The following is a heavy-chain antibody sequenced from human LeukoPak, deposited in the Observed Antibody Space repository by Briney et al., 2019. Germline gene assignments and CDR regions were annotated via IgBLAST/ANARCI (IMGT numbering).Heavy chain of an antibody. CDR2: ISGSGGST. J-gene: IGHJ4*02. CDR1: GFTFSSYA. Sequence: GGSLRLSCAASGFTFSSYAMSWVRQAPGKGLEWVSAISGSGGSTYYADSVKGRFTISRDNSKNTLYLQMNSLRAEDTAVYYCAKGPSSRTSPAPYSWGQGTLVTVSS. D-gene: IGHD2/OR15-2a*01. CDR3: AKGPSSRTSPAPYS. V-gene: IGHV3-23*01.